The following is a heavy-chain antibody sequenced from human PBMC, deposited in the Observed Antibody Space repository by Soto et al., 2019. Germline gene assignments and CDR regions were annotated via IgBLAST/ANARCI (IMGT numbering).Heavy chain of an antibody. CDR3: ARDPYSSTTVAIFDY. V-gene: IGHV3-48*02. Sequence: EVQLVESGGGLVQPGGSLRLSCAASGFTFSSHSMNWVRQAPGKGLEWVSYIRNSGSNIYYAASVKGRFTISRDNAKNSLYLQMNSLRDEDTAVYYCARDPYSSTTVAIFDYWGQGTLVTVSS. J-gene: IGHJ4*02. D-gene: IGHD4-17*01. CDR1: GFTFSSHS. CDR2: IRNSGSNI.